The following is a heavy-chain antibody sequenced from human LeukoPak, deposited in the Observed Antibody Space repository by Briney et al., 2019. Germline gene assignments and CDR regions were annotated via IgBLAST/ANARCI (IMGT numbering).Heavy chain of an antibody. Sequence: PGGSLRLSCAASGFTFDDYAMHWVRQAPGKGLEWVSGISWNSGSIGYADSVKGRFTISRDNSKNTLYLQMNSLRAEDTAIYYCARLVGVSPDFWGQGTLVTVSS. CDR3: ARLVGVSPDF. J-gene: IGHJ4*02. V-gene: IGHV3-9*01. CDR2: ISWNSGSI. CDR1: GFTFDDYA. D-gene: IGHD6-6*01.